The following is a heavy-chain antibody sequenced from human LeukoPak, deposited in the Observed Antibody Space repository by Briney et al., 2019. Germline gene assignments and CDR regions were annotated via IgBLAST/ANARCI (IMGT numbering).Heavy chain of an antibody. J-gene: IGHJ4*02. Sequence: ASVKVSCKASGYTFTGYFIHWVRQAPGQGLDWIGLINPNSGGTNYAQKFQGRVTMTGDTSINTAYMELSRLTSDDTAVYYCSRDRGYYDSGNYPTDYWGQGTLVTVSS. CDR1: GYTFTGYF. V-gene: IGHV1-2*02. D-gene: IGHD3-10*01. CDR3: SRDRGYYDSGNYPTDY. CDR2: INPNSGGT.